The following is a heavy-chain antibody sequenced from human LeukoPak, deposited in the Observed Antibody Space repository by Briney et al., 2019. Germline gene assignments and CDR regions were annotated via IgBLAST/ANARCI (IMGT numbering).Heavy chain of an antibody. V-gene: IGHV3-21*01. CDR1: GFTFSSYS. CDR2: ISSSSSYI. J-gene: IGHJ6*02. CDR3: ARDQVRGVTSYYYCYGMDV. D-gene: IGHD3-10*01. Sequence: GGSLRLSCAASGFTFSSYSMNWVRQAPGKGLEWVSSISSSSSYIYYADSVKGRFTISRDNAKNSLYLQMNSLRAEDTAVYYCARDQVRGVTSYYYCYGMDVWGQGTTVTVSS.